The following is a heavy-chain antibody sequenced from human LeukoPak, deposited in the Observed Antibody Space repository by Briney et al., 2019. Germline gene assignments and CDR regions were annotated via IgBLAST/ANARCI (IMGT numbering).Heavy chain of an antibody. CDR2: IGTSSTTI. Sequence: GGSLRLSCAASGFTFSSYTMNWVRQPPGKGLEWVSNIGTSSTTIYYADSVKGRFTISRDNSKNTLFLQMNSLRAEDTAVYYCARGRRDCSGDCYVAFDIWGQGTMVTVSS. D-gene: IGHD2-21*02. CDR1: GFTFSSYT. CDR3: ARGRRDCSGDCYVAFDI. J-gene: IGHJ3*02. V-gene: IGHV3-48*01.